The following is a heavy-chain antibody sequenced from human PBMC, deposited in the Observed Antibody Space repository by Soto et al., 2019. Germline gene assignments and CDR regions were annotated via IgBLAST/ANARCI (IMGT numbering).Heavy chain of an antibody. CDR2: IYSGGST. CDR3: ARELGHNWNYYYGMDV. Sequence: GGSLRLSCAASGFTVSSNYMSWVRQAPGKGLEWVSVIYSGGSTYYADSVKGRFTISRDNSKNTLYLQMNSLRAEDTAVYYCARELGHNWNYYYGMDVWGQGTTVTVSS. V-gene: IGHV3-53*01. D-gene: IGHD1-20*01. CDR1: GFTVSSNY. J-gene: IGHJ6*02.